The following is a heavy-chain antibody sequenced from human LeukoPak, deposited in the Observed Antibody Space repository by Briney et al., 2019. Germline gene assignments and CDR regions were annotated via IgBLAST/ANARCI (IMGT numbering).Heavy chain of an antibody. J-gene: IGHJ4*02. CDR1: GGSFRGYY. Sequence: SETLCLTCAVYGGSFRGYYWSWIRQPPGKGLEWIGEINHSGSTNYTPSLKSRVTTSLDTSQNQFSLKLSSETAADTAVYYGARGQTYYYYWSWYNVCDYWGEGTLVTVST. CDR2: INHSGST. CDR3: ARGQTYYYYWSWYNVCDY. D-gene: IGHD3-3*01. V-gene: IGHV4-34*01.